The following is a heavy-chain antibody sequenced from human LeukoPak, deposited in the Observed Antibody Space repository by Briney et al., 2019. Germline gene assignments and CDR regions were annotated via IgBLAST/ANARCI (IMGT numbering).Heavy chain of an antibody. Sequence: ASVKVSCKASGYTFTGYYMHWVRQAPGQGLGWMGWINPNSGGTNYAQKFQGRVTMTRDTSISTAYMELSRLRSDDTAVYYCASSPGYDFWSGYYASVYYYMDVWGKGTTVTVSS. CDR1: GYTFTGYY. CDR2: INPNSGGT. J-gene: IGHJ6*03. CDR3: ASSPGYDFWSGYYASVYYYMDV. D-gene: IGHD3-3*01. V-gene: IGHV1-2*02.